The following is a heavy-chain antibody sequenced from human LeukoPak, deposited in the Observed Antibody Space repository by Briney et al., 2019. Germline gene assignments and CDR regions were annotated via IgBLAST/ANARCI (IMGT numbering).Heavy chain of an antibody. CDR3: ARGRIQLWLLRDYGGNSGYYFDY. CDR1: GGSISSGGYY. V-gene: IGHV4-31*03. Sequence: PSETLSLTCTVSGGSISSGGYYWSWIRQHPGKGLEWIGYIYYSGSTYYNPSLKSRVTISVDTSKTQFSLKLSSVTAADTAVYYCARGRIQLWLLRDYGGNSGYYFDYWGQGPLVTVSS. D-gene: IGHD4-23*01. J-gene: IGHJ4*02. CDR2: IYYSGST.